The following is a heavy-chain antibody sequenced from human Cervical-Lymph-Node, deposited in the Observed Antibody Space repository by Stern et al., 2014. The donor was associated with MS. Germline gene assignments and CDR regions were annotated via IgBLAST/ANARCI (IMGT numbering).Heavy chain of an antibody. CDR1: GNSIRSGCYY. V-gene: IGHV4-31*03. CDR3: ASGSVAFLYDY. J-gene: IGHJ4*02. D-gene: IGHD6-6*01. Sequence: QVQLQESGPGLVKPSETLSLTCTVSGNSIRSGCYYWSWIRQHPGNGLELIGYIYDTGSTYVNQSIKSRVAISVDTSKNQFSLKLNSVTAADKAVYYCASGSVAFLYDYWGPGTLVTVSS. CDR2: IYDTGST.